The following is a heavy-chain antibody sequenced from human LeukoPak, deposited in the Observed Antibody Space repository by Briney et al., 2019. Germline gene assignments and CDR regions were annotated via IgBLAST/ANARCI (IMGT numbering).Heavy chain of an antibody. Sequence: PSETLSLTCTVSGGSISSYYWSWIRQPPGKGLEWIGYIYYSGSTNYNPSLKSRVTISVDTSKNQFSLKLSSVTAADTAVYYCARSKQQYFQHWGQGTLVTVSS. CDR1: GGSISSYY. D-gene: IGHD6-13*01. J-gene: IGHJ1*01. CDR2: IYYSGST. V-gene: IGHV4-59*01. CDR3: ARSKQQYFQH.